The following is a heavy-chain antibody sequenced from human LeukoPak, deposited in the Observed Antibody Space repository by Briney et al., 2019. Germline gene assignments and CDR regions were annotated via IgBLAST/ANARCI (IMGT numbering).Heavy chain of an antibody. D-gene: IGHD6-13*01. J-gene: IGHJ4*02. V-gene: IGHV4-31*03. CDR1: GGSISSGGYY. CDR2: IYYSGST. Sequence: SETLPLTCTVSGGSISSGGYYWSWIRQHPGKGLEWIGYIYYSGSTYYNPSLKSRVTISVDTSKNQFSLKLSSVTAADTAVYYCARGRIAAVGTVDYWGQGTLVTVSS. CDR3: ARGRIAAVGTVDY.